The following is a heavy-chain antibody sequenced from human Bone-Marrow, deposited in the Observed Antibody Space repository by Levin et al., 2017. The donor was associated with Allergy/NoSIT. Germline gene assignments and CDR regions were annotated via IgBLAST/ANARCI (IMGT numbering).Heavy chain of an antibody. Sequence: HGESLKISCKGSGYSFTSYWIGWVRQMPGKGLEWMGIIYPGDSDTRYSPSFQGQVTISADKSISTAYLQWSSLKASDTAMYYCARQSAGDIVVVVAAFPPYFDYWGQGTLVTVSS. CDR3: ARQSAGDIVVVVAAFPPYFDY. CDR2: IYPGDSDT. CDR1: GYSFTSYW. V-gene: IGHV5-51*01. J-gene: IGHJ4*02. D-gene: IGHD2-15*01.